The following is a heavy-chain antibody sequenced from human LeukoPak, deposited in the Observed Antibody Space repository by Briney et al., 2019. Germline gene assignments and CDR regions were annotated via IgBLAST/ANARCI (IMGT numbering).Heavy chain of an antibody. CDR2: IYHSGST. Sequence: SGTLSLTCTVSGYSISSGYYWGWIRQPPGKGLEWIGSIYHSGSTYYNPSLKSRVTISVDTSKNQFSLKLSSATAADTAVYYCARVVVTAIHYFDYWGQGTLVTVSS. CDR1: GYSISSGYY. D-gene: IGHD2-21*02. J-gene: IGHJ4*02. CDR3: ARVVVTAIHYFDY. V-gene: IGHV4-38-2*02.